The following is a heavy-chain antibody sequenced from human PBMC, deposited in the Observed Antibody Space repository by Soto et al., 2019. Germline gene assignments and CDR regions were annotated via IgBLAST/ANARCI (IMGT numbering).Heavy chain of an antibody. V-gene: IGHV3-30*18. J-gene: IGHJ4*02. Sequence: QVQLVESGGGVVQPGRSLRLSRAASGFTFSNYGMHWVRQAPGKGLAWVAVTSYDGSKSYYADSVKGRFTISRDNSKKTLYLQMNSLRAEDTAVYYCAKDWEQWLAFFDSGGPGTLVTVSS. CDR2: TSYDGSKS. CDR3: AKDWEQWLAFFDS. CDR1: GFTFSNYG. D-gene: IGHD6-19*01.